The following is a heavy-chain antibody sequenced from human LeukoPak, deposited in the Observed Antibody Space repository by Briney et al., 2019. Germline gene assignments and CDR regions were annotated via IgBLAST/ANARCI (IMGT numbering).Heavy chain of an antibody. CDR2: INPNSGGT. D-gene: IGHD3-22*01. J-gene: IGHJ4*02. CDR1: GYTFTGYY. CDR3: ASWGLSYDSSGYPIDY. V-gene: IGHV1-2*06. Sequence: APVKVSCKASGYTFTGYYMHWVRQAPGQGLEWMGRINPNSGGTNYAQKFQGRVTMTRDTSISTAYMELSRLRSDDTAVYYCASWGLSYDSSGYPIDYWGQGTLVTVSS.